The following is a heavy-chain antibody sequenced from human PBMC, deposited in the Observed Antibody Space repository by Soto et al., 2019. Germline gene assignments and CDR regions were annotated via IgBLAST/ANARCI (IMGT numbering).Heavy chain of an antibody. J-gene: IGHJ4*02. V-gene: IGHV4-30-2*01. CDR2: IYHSGST. Sequence: QLQLQESGSGLVKPSQTLFLTCAVSGGSISSGGYSWSWIRQPPGKGLEWIGYIYHSGSTYYNPSLKSRVTISVDRSKNQFSLKLSSVTAADTAVYYCASSTVGVRYDYWGQGTLVTVSS. D-gene: IGHD4-17*01. CDR3: ASSTVGVRYDY. CDR1: GGSISSGGYS.